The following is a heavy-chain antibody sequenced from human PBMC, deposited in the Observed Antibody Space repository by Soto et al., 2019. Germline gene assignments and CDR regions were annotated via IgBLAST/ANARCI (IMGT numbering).Heavy chain of an antibody. Sequence: SVKVSCKASGGTFSSYAISWVRQAPGQGLEWMGGIIPIFGTANYAQKFQGRVTITADESTSTAYMELSSLRSEDTAVYYCARDRRAAAGPTFDYWGQGTLVTVSS. CDR1: GGTFSSYA. CDR3: ARDRRAAAGPTFDY. J-gene: IGHJ4*02. V-gene: IGHV1-69*13. D-gene: IGHD6-13*01. CDR2: IIPIFGTA.